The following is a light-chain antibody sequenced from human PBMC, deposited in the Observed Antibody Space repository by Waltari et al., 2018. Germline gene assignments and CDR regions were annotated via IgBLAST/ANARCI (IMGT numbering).Light chain of an antibody. V-gene: IGKV3-20*01. CDR2: GAS. CDR3: QQYDSIVLT. Sequence: EIVLTQSPGTLSLSPGERATLSCRASQAVSTTSLNWYQQKPGQAPRLLIYGASSRATGIPDRFSGSGSGTDFTLTISRLEPEDFAVYYCQQYDSIVLTFGGGTRV. CDR1: QAVSTTS. J-gene: IGKJ4*01.